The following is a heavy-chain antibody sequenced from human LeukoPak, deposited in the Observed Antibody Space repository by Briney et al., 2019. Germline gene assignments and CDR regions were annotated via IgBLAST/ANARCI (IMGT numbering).Heavy chain of an antibody. Sequence: GGSLRLSCAASGFTFSDYAMHWVRQAPGKGLEWVSSISYDGTNKYYGDSMKGRLIISRDNSQNTVFLQMLSLKAEDTAVYYCAKSIAPIPRPSDYWGQGALVTVSS. V-gene: IGHV3-30*18. J-gene: IGHJ4*02. CDR1: GFTFSDYA. CDR2: ISYDGTNK. D-gene: IGHD6-13*01. CDR3: AKSIAPIPRPSDY.